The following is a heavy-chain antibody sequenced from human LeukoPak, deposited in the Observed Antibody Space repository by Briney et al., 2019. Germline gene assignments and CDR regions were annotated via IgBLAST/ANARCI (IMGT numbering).Heavy chain of an antibody. CDR1: GFTFSSYA. D-gene: IGHD3-3*01. CDR3: AKLKSVGPRKTYDFWSVVWGFDY. J-gene: IGHJ4*02. V-gene: IGHV3-23*01. CDR2: ISGSGGST. Sequence: GGSLRLSCAASGFTFSSYAMSWVRQAPEKGLEWVSAISGSGGSTYYADSVKGRFTISRDNSKNTLYLQMNSLRAEDTAVYYCAKLKSVGPRKTYDFWSVVWGFDYWGQGTLVTVSS.